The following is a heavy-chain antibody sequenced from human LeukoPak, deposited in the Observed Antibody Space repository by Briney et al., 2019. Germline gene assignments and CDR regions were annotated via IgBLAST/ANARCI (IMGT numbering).Heavy chain of an antibody. D-gene: IGHD1-1*01. CDR3: ARATGSSYYYYGMDV. V-gene: IGHV4-59*08. Sequence: PSETLSLTCTVSGGSISSYYWSWIRQPPGKGLEWIGYIYYSGSTNYNPSLESRVTMSVDTSKNQFSLKLRSVTAADTAVYYCARATGSSYYYYGMDVWGQGTTVTVSS. J-gene: IGHJ6*02. CDR1: GGSISSYY. CDR2: IYYSGST.